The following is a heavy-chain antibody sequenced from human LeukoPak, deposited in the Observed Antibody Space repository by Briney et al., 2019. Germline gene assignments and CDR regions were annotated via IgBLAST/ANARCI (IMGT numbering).Heavy chain of an antibody. CDR3: ARPLQGTLLTFYI. CDR1: GYTFIGDH. J-gene: IGHJ3*02. V-gene: IGHV1-2*02. Sequence: SVKVSSKASGYTFIGDHMHAVRQVPGQGLEWMGWINPNSGDINYAQKFQGRVTMTRDTSISTAYMDLSRLRSDDTAVYYCARPLQGTLLTFYIWGGGGMLSVSS. D-gene: IGHD2-15*01. CDR2: INPNSGDI.